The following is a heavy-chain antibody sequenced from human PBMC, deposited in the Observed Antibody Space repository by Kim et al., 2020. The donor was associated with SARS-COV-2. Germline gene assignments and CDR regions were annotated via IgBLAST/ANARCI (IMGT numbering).Heavy chain of an antibody. CDR2: INHSGST. D-gene: IGHD3-10*01. J-gene: IGHJ4*02. CDR3: ARGLLWFGTPYFDY. V-gene: IGHV4-34*01. Sequence: SETLSLTCAVYGGSFSGYYWSWIRQPPGKGLEWIGEINHSGSTNYNPSLKSRVTISVDTSKNQFSLKLSSVTAADTAVYYCARGLLWFGTPYFDYWGQGTPVTVSS. CDR1: GGSFSGYY.